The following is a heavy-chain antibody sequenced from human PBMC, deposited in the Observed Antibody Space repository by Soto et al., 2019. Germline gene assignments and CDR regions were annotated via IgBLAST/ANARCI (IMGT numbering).Heavy chain of an antibody. Sequence: VGSLRLSCAASAFTFSHYAMTWVRQSPGKGLEWVSTISNSGGSTYYADSVKGRFTISRDNSKNTLYLQMNSLRAEDTAVYYCAKTSNGYPYYFDYWGQGALVTVSS. J-gene: IGHJ4*02. CDR1: AFTFSHYA. D-gene: IGHD3-22*01. CDR2: ISNSGGST. V-gene: IGHV3-23*01. CDR3: AKTSNGYPYYFDY.